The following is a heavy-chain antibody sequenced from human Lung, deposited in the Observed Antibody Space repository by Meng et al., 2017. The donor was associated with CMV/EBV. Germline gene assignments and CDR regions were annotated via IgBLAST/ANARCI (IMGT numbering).Heavy chain of an antibody. CDR1: GGSISRSSYY. CDR3: AKTGPGSRSSFDY. J-gene: IGHJ4*02. CDR2: IYYSGST. Sequence: LXCTVSGGSISRSSYYWGWIRQSPGKGLEWIGNIYYSGSTYYNPSLKSRVNISVDTSKNRFSLKLNSVIAADTAVYYCAKTGPGSRSSFDYWGQGTXVTVDS. V-gene: IGHV4-39*07. D-gene: IGHD1-1*01.